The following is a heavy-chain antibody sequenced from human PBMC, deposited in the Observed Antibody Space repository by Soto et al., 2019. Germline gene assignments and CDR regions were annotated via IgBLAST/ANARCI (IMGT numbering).Heavy chain of an antibody. D-gene: IGHD1-26*01. Sequence: GGSLRLSCAASGFTFSSYAMSWVRQAPGKGLEWVSVISGSGVSTYYADSVKGRFTISRDNSKNTLYLQMNSLRAEDTAVYYCAKDPDRSGSYYFDYWGQGTLVTVSS. CDR1: GFTFSSYA. CDR2: ISGSGVST. J-gene: IGHJ4*02. V-gene: IGHV3-23*01. CDR3: AKDPDRSGSYYFDY.